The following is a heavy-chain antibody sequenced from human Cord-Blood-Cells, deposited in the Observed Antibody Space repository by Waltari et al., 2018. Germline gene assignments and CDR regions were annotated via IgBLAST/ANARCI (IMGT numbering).Heavy chain of an antibody. CDR2: TYYRSKWYN. CDR3: AKARTGEGDAFDI. J-gene: IGHJ3*02. CDR1: GDSVPSNSAA. V-gene: IGHV6-1*01. Sequence: QVQLQQSGPGLVKPSQTLSLTCAISGDSVPSNSAAWNWIRKSPSRGLEWLGRTYYRSKWYNDYAVSVKSRITTNPDTSKNQFSLQLNSVTPEDTAVYYCAKARTGEGDAFDIWGQGTMVTVSS. D-gene: IGHD7-27*01.